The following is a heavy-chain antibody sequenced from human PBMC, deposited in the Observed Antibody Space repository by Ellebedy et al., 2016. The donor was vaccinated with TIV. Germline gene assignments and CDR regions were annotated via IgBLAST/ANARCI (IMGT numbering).Heavy chain of an antibody. CDR3: TRDMVQGMVAKYLWFDY. CDR1: GYDFATYS. J-gene: IGHJ4*02. D-gene: IGHD5-12*01. CDR2: ISAYTGNT. Sequence: ASVKVSCKASGYDFATYSISWVRQAPGQGLEWMGWISAYTGNTNYARKVQGRVTMTTDTSTSTVYMELRSLRSDDTAVYYCTRDMVQGMVAKYLWFDYWGQGTPVTVSS. V-gene: IGHV1-18*01.